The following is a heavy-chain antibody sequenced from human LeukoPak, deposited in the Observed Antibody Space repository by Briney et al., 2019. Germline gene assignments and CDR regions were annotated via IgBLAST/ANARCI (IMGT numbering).Heavy chain of an antibody. V-gene: IGHV4-34*01. Sequence: SETLSLTCAVYGGSFSGYYWSWIRQPPGKGLEWIGEINHSGSTNYNPSLKSRVTISVDTSKNQFSLKLSSVTAADTAVYYCASSAIVGATTSSSDYWGQGTLVTVSS. CDR1: GGSFSGYY. J-gene: IGHJ4*02. CDR3: ASSAIVGATTSSSDY. D-gene: IGHD1-26*01. CDR2: INHSGST.